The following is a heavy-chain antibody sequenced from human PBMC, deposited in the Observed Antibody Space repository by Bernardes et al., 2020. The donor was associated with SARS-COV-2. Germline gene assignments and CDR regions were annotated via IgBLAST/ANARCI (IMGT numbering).Heavy chain of an antibody. D-gene: IGHD7-27*01. CDR2: IAYDDGHK. Sequence: LILSCSASGFTFTSFGMHWVRQAPGKGLEWVAFIAYDDGHKYYEDSVKGRFTISRDNSKNTLYLQMNSLRAEDTALYYCATLNLGNFDYWGQGTLVTVSS. CDR3: ATLNLGNFDY. J-gene: IGHJ4*02. CDR1: GFTFTSFG. V-gene: IGHV3-30*02.